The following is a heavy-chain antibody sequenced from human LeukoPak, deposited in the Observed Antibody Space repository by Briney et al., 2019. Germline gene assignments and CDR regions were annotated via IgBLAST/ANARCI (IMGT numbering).Heavy chain of an antibody. J-gene: IGHJ5*02. V-gene: IGHV1-69*13. CDR3: ARGSRQQLSWFDP. CDR2: IIPIFGTA. Sequence: SVKVSCKASGGTFSSYAISWVRQAPGQGLEWMGGIIPIFGTANYAQKFQGRVTITADESTSTAYMELSSLRSKDTAVYYCARGSRQQLSWFDPWGQGTLVTVSS. CDR1: GGTFSSYA. D-gene: IGHD6-13*01.